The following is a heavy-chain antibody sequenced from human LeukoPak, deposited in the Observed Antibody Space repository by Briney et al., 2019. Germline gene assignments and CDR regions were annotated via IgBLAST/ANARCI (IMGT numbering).Heavy chain of an antibody. CDR2: ISEEGSNK. Sequence: GGCLRLSWAASGFTVSIYGIDSGSQAARKWLGLVAVISEEGSNKYYADSVKGRFTMSRDNSKNTLYLQINSLSAEDTAVYYCANDSSGWFLYISRMDVWGKGTPVTVSS. J-gene: IGHJ6*04. D-gene: IGHD6-19*01. V-gene: IGHV3-30*18. CDR1: GFTVSIYG. CDR3: ANDSSGWFLYISRMDV.